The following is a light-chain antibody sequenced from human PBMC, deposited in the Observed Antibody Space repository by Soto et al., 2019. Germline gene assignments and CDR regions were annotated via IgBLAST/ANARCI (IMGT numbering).Light chain of an antibody. V-gene: IGLV2-14*01. CDR1: SSDVGGYNY. CDR3: NSYRSSNNREGV. CDR2: DVS. Sequence: QSALTQPASVSGSPGQSITISCTGTSSDVGGYNYVSWYQQHPGKAPRLMIFDVSKRPSGVSSRFSGSKSGNTASLTISGLQAEDEATYYCNSYRSSNNREGVFGGGTKLTVL. J-gene: IGLJ3*02.